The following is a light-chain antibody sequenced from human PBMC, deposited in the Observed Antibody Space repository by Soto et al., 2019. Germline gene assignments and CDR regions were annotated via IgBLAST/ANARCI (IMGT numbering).Light chain of an antibody. V-gene: IGKV4-1*01. CDR2: WAS. CDR1: QSILYSSSNKNY. CDR3: QQYYGIPFT. Sequence: DIVMTQSPDSLAVSLGERATINCKSSQSILYSSSNKNYLTWYQQKPGQPPKLLIYWASTRESGVPDRFSGSGSGTDFSLTISSLQVEDVAVYYCQQYYGIPFTFGGGTKVEIK. J-gene: IGKJ4*01.